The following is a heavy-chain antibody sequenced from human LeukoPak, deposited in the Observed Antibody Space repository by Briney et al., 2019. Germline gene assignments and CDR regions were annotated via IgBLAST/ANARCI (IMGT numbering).Heavy chain of an antibody. V-gene: IGHV3-74*01. CDR3: ARDGSLPDY. CDR2: INSDGSST. J-gene: IGHJ4*02. Sequence: PGGSLRLSCAASEFTFSNHWMHWVRQAPGEGLVWVSFINSDGSSTSYAVYVKGRFTISRDNARNTLYLQMNSLRVEDTAVYYCARDGSLPDYWGQGTLVTVSS. CDR1: EFTFSNHW.